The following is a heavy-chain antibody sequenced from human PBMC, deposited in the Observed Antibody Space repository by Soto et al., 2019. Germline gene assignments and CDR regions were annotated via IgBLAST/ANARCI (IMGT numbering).Heavy chain of an antibody. CDR1: GFTVSSNY. D-gene: IGHD5-18*01. J-gene: IGHJ6*02. CDR2: IYSGGST. CDR3: AREGGYSYGYYYYGMDV. V-gene: IGHV3-53*02. Sequence: EVQLVETGGGLIQPGGSLRLSCAASGFTVSSNYMSWVRQAPGKGLEWVSVIYSGGSTYYADSVKGRFTISRENSKHTLYLQMNSLSAEDTAVYYCAREGGYSYGYYYYGMDVWGQGTTVTVSS.